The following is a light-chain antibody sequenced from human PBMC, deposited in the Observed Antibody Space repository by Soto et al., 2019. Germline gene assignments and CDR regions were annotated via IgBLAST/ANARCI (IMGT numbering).Light chain of an antibody. V-gene: IGLV2-14*01. CDR3: SSDTSSSTRV. J-gene: IGLJ2*01. Sequence: QSALTQPASVSGSPGQSITISCTGTRSDVGGYNDVSWYQPHPGKAPNLMIYDVSNRPSGVSNRFSGSKSGNTASLTISGLQAEDEAEYYRSSDTSSSTRVFGGGTQLTAL. CDR2: DVS. CDR1: RSDVGGYND.